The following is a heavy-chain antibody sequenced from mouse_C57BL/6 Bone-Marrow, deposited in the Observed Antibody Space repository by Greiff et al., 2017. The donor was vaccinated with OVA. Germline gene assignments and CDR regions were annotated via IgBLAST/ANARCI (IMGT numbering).Heavy chain of an antibody. J-gene: IGHJ3*01. D-gene: IGHD2-5*01. CDR2: IHPNSGST. Sequence: QVQLQQPGAELVKPGASVKLSCKASGYTFTSYWMHWVKQRPGQGLEWIGMIHPNSGSTNYNEKFKSKATLTVDKSSSTAYMQLSSLTSEDSAVYCCERSKRAWFAYWGQGTLVTVSA. CDR1: GYTFTSYW. CDR3: ERSKRAWFAY. V-gene: IGHV1-64*01.